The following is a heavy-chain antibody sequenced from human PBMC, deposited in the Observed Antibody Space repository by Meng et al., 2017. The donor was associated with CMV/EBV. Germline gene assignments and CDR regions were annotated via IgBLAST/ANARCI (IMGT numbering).Heavy chain of an antibody. Sequence: SETLSLTCTVSGGSISSYYWSWIRQPPGKGLEWIGYIYYSGSTNYNPSLKSRVTISVDTSKNQFSLKLSSVTAADTAVYYCARLMRYCSSTSCYPDYWGQGTLVTVSS. CDR3: ARLMRYCSSTSCYPDY. V-gene: IGHV4-59*01. J-gene: IGHJ4*02. CDR1: GGSISSYY. D-gene: IGHD2-2*01. CDR2: IYYSGST.